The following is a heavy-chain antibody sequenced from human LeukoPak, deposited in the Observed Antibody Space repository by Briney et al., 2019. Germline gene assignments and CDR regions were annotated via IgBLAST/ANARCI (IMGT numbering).Heavy chain of an antibody. V-gene: IGHV3-21*01. CDR3: ARDLGGYDKTSDY. CDR1: GFTFGSYS. Sequence: PGGSLRLSCAASGFTFGSYSMNWVRQAPGKGLEWVSSISSSSSYIYYADSVKGRFTISRDNAKNSLYLQMNSLRAEDTAVYYCARDLGGYDKTSDYWGQGTLVTVSS. CDR2: ISSSSSYI. J-gene: IGHJ4*02. D-gene: IGHD5-12*01.